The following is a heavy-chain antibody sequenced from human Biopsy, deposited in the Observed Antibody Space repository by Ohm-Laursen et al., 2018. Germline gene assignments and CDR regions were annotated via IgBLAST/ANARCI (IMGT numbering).Heavy chain of an antibody. J-gene: IGHJ3*02. CDR3: ARGGTLVVVPTAVLHSFDI. V-gene: IGHV1-18*01. CDR2: ISTYNGNT. Sequence: ASVKVSCNASGYTFSSYGINWVRQAPGQGLEWLGWISTYNGNTNYAQNLQGRVTMTTDTSTSTAYMELRSLRSDDTAVYYCARGGTLVVVPTAVLHSFDIWGQGTMVTVSS. D-gene: IGHD2-2*01. CDR1: GYTFSSYG.